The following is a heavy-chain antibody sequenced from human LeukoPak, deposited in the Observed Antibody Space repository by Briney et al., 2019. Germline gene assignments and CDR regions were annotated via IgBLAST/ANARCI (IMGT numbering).Heavy chain of an antibody. J-gene: IGHJ6*02. CDR1: GFTFSSYA. D-gene: IGHD2-2*01. V-gene: IGHV3-23*01. CDR2: ISGSGGNT. Sequence: GGSLRLSCAASGFTFSSYAMSWVRQAPGKGLEWVSAISGSGGNTYYADSVKGRFTISRDNSKNTLFLQMNGLRGGDTAQYYCARYCRTSSCSSYSYYGMDVWGQGTTVTASS. CDR3: ARYCRTSSCSSYSYYGMDV.